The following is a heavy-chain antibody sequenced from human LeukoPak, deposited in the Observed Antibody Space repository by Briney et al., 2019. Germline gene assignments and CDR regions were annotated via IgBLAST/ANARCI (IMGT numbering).Heavy chain of an antibody. V-gene: IGHV4-34*01. Sequence: PSETLSLTCAVYGGSFSGYYWSWIRQPPGKGLEWIGEINHSGSTNYNPSLKSRVTISVDTSKNQFSLKLSSVTAADTAVYYCESSMVRGVRNPNWFDPWGQGTLVTVSS. CDR1: GGSFSGYY. D-gene: IGHD3-10*01. J-gene: IGHJ5*02. CDR3: ESSMVRGVRNPNWFDP. CDR2: INHSGST.